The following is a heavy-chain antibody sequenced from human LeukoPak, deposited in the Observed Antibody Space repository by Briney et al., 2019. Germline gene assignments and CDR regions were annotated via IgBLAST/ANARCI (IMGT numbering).Heavy chain of an antibody. D-gene: IGHD1-26*01. J-gene: IGHJ4*02. CDR1: GFTFSSYS. CDR2: ISSSSSYI. V-gene: IGHV3-21*01. Sequence: GGSLRLSCAASGFTFSSYSMNWVRQAPGKGLEWVSSISSSSSYIYYADSVKGGFTISRDNAKNSLYLQMNSLKAEDKDVYYCARVEGATPFDYWGQGTLVTVSS. CDR3: ARVEGATPFDY.